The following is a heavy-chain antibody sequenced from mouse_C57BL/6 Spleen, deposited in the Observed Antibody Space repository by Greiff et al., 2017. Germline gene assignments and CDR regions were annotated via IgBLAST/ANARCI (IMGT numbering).Heavy chain of an antibody. CDR1: GYAFTNYL. Sequence: QVHVKQSGAELVRPGTSVKVSCKASGYAFTNYLLEWVKQRPGQGLEWIGVINPGSGGTTYNETFKGKATLTADKSSSTAYMQLSSLTSDDSAVYFCARGGHYYGSSYGYFDVWGTGTTVTVSS. CDR3: ARGGHYYGSSYGYFDV. D-gene: IGHD1-1*01. J-gene: IGHJ1*03. V-gene: IGHV1-54*01. CDR2: INPGSGGT.